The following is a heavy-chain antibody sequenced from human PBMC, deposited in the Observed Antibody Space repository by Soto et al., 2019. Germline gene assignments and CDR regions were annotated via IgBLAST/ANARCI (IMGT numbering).Heavy chain of an antibody. V-gene: IGHV3-23*01. J-gene: IGHJ4*02. D-gene: IGHD3-3*01. CDR2: ISGSDGKT. Sequence: GGSLRLSCAASGFSFGSYALSWVRQAPGKGLEWVSTISGSDGKTFYADSVKGRFSISRDASQNTLYLQMNSLRADDTAIYYCARWSYLDYWGQGTRVTVSS. CDR3: ARWSYLDY. CDR1: GFSFGSYA.